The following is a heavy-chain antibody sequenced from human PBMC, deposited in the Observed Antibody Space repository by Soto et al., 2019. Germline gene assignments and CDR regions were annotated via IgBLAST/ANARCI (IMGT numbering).Heavy chain of an antibody. V-gene: IGHV3-30*18. CDR3: AKDINRYFGY. D-gene: IGHD1-20*01. J-gene: IGHJ4*02. Sequence: QVQLVESGGGVVQPGRSLRLSCAASGFTFSSYGMHWVRQAPGKGLEWVAVISYDGSNKYYADSVKGRFTISRDNSKNALYLQMNSLRAEDTAVYYCAKDINRYFGYWGQGTLVTVSS. CDR1: GFTFSSYG. CDR2: ISYDGSNK.